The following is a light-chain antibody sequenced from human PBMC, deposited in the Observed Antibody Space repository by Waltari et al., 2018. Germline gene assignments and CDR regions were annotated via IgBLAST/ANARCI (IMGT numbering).Light chain of an antibody. CDR1: QSLLYSNGYNY. V-gene: IGKV2-28*01. CDR3: MQALQSPCT. CDR2: LGS. J-gene: IGKJ3*01. Sequence: IVMTQSPLSLPVTPGEPASISCRSSQSLLYSNGYNYLDWYLQKPGQSPQLLIYLGSNRASGVPDRFSGSGSGTDFTLKISRVEAEDVGVYFCMQALQSPCTFGPGTKVDIK.